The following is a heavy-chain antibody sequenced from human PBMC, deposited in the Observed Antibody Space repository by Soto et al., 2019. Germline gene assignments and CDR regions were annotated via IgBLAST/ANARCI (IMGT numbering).Heavy chain of an antibody. CDR1: GFTFSSYA. V-gene: IGHV3-23*01. CDR3: AMEGGPKVDKFLEWHYYFEY. Sequence: PGGSLRLSCAASGFTFSSYAMSWVRQAPGKGLEWVSAISGSGGSTYYADSVKGRFTISRDNSENTLYLQMNSLRAEDTAVYYCAMEGGPKVDKFLEWHYYFEYWGQGTLVTDSS. J-gene: IGHJ4*02. D-gene: IGHD3-3*01. CDR2: ISGSGGST.